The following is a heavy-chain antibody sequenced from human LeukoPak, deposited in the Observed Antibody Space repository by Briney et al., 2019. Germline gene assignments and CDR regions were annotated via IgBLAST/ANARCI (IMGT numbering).Heavy chain of an antibody. CDR3: ARRYSSGGSCYFDY. CDR2: INPNSGGT. CDR1: GYTFTGYY. Sequence: ASVKVSCKASGYTFTGYYIHWVRQAPGQGLEWMGWINPNSGGTNYAQRFQGRVTMTRDTSISTAYMELSRLRSDDTAVYYCARRYSSGGSCYFDYWGQGTLVTVSS. J-gene: IGHJ4*02. D-gene: IGHD2-15*01. V-gene: IGHV1-2*02.